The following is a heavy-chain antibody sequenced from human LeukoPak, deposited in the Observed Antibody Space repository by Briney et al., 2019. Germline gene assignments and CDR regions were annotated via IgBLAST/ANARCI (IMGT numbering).Heavy chain of an antibody. CDR3: ASTERCSTTCPLDY. CDR2: INHSGST. D-gene: IGHD1-14*01. Sequence: KPAETLSLTCGVYGGSFRGYYWSWIRQPPGKGVEWIGEINHSGSTKYNASLKSRVTISLDTSRKTVSLKLSSVTAADTAVYYCASTERCSTTCPLDYWGQGTLVTVSS. J-gene: IGHJ4*02. V-gene: IGHV4-34*01. CDR1: GGSFRGYY.